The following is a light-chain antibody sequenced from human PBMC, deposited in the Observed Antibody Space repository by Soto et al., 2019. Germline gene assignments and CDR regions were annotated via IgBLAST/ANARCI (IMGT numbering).Light chain of an antibody. Sequence: QSALTQPASVSGSPGQPITISCTGTSNDIGGYNYVSWYQQYPAKAPKLLIYDVSNRPSGVSNRFSGSKSGNTASLTISGLQAEDEADYYCSSYRSGSTLVVFGGGTKLTVL. V-gene: IGLV2-14*01. CDR3: SSYRSGSTLVV. CDR2: DVS. CDR1: SNDIGGYNY. J-gene: IGLJ2*01.